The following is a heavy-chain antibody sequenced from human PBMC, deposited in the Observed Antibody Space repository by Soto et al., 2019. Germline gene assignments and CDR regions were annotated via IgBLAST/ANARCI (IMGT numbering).Heavy chain of an antibody. CDR2: IYYSGST. CDR1: GGSISSGDYY. D-gene: IGHD6-13*01. CDR3: ARVFAAAGPSYNWIDP. Sequence: TSETLSLTCTVSGGSISSGDYYWSWIRQPPGKGLEWIGYIYYSGSTYYNPSLKSRVTISVDTSKNQFSLKLSSVTAADTAVYYCARVFAAAGPSYNWIDPWGQGTLVTVSS. J-gene: IGHJ5*02. V-gene: IGHV4-30-4*01.